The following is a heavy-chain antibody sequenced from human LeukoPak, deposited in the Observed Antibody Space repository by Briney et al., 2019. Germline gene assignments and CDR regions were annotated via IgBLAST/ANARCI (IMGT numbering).Heavy chain of an antibody. CDR1: GFTFRSYV. CDR3: VWGYGDYVMDV. D-gene: IGHD4-17*01. J-gene: IGHJ6*02. CDR2: ISYDGSNK. V-gene: IGHV3-30*03. Sequence: PGRSLRLSCAASGFTFRSYVMHWVRQAPGKGLEWVALISYDGSNKDYTDSVKGRFTISRDNSKNTLYLQLNSLRAEDTAVYYCVWGYGDYVMDVWGLGTTVIVTS.